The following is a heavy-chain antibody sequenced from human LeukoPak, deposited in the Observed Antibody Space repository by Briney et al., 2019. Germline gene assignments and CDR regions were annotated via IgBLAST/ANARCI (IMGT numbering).Heavy chain of an antibody. Sequence: TGGSLRLSCAASGFTFSDYSMNWVRQAPGKGLEWVSSIRSSSNYIYYADSLKGRFTISRDNAKNTLYLQMDSLRAEDTAVYFCAKGVGAASPYSLDFWGQGTLVTVSS. D-gene: IGHD2-15*01. CDR1: GFTFSDYS. CDR3: AKGVGAASPYSLDF. J-gene: IGHJ4*02. CDR2: IRSSSNYI. V-gene: IGHV3-21*04.